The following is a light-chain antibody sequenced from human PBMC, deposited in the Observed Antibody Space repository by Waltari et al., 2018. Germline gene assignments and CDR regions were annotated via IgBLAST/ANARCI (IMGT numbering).Light chain of an antibody. CDR1: NIGSDS. J-gene: IGLJ2*01. Sequence: SYVLTQPHSVSVTPGKTATMSCGGDNIGSDSVQWYQQKPGQAAMMVIFYDDDRPSRIPERFSCSKSGNTATLTSSRVEAGDEADYYCQVWDTTNVHPLFDGGTKLTVL. CDR2: YDD. CDR3: QVWDTTNVHPL. V-gene: IGLV3-21*04.